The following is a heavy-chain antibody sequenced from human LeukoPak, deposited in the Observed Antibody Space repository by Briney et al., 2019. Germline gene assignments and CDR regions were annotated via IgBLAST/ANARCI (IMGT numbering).Heavy chain of an antibody. Sequence: SETLSLTCAVSGGSISSSNWWSWVRQPPGKGLEWIGEIYHSGSTNYNPSLKSRVTTSVDKSKNQFSLKLSSVTAADTAVYYCARDCSGGSCYSKNYYYYYGMDVWGQGTTVTVSS. J-gene: IGHJ6*02. CDR1: GGSISSSNW. D-gene: IGHD2-15*01. CDR3: ARDCSGGSCYSKNYYYYYGMDV. CDR2: IYHSGST. V-gene: IGHV4-4*02.